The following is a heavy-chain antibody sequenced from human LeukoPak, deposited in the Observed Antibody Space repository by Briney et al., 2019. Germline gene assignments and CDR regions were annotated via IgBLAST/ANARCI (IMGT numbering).Heavy chain of an antibody. J-gene: IGHJ3*02. Sequence: GASVKVSCKASGYTFTSYDINWVRQATGQGLEWMGWMNPNSGNTGYAQKFQGRVTMTRNTSISTAYMELSSLRSEDTAVYYCARAGRITIFGVAALDAFDIWGQGTMVTVSS. V-gene: IGHV1-8*01. CDR1: GYTFTSYD. D-gene: IGHD3-3*01. CDR3: ARAGRITIFGVAALDAFDI. CDR2: MNPNSGNT.